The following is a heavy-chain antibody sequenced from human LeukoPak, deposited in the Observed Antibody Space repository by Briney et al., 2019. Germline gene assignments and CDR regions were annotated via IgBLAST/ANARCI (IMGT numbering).Heavy chain of an antibody. CDR2: IHSDGRT. J-gene: IGHJ4*02. D-gene: IGHD3-10*01. CDR1: GFSVGSSY. V-gene: IGHV3-53*01. Sequence: GGSLRLSCAVSGFSVGSSYVSWVRQAPGKGLEWVSVIHSDGRTYYAVSVKGRFTISRDNSKNTMYLQMHSLRAEDTTLYYCAREGYYGSPRPLDYWGQGALVTVSS. CDR3: AREGYYGSPRPLDY.